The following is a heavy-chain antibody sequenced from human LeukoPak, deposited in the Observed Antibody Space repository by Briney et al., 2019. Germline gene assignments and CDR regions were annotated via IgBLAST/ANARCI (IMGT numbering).Heavy chain of an antibody. CDR3: ARDRVGAAGLDAFDI. V-gene: IGHV1-3*03. D-gene: IGHD1-26*01. J-gene: IGHJ3*02. Sequence: ASVKVSCKASGYTFSSYAIHWVRQAPGQRLEWMGCINAGNGHTKYSQEFQGRVTITRDTSASTAYMELSSLRSEDMAVYYCARDRVGAAGLDAFDIWGQGTMVTVSS. CDR1: GYTFSSYA. CDR2: INAGNGHT.